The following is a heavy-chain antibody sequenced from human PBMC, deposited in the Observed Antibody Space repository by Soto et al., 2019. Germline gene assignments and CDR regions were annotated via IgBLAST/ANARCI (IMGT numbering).Heavy chain of an antibody. CDR3: ARDAGYRHGPFDY. D-gene: IGHD5-18*01. CDR1: GFTFSSYS. Sequence: EVQLVESGGGLVQPGGSLRLSCAASGFTFSSYSMNWVRQAPGKGLEWVSYISSSSSTIYYADSVKGRFTISRDNAQNSLDLQMNSLRDEDTAVYFCARDAGYRHGPFDYWGQGTLVTVSS. CDR2: ISSSSSTI. V-gene: IGHV3-48*02. J-gene: IGHJ4*02.